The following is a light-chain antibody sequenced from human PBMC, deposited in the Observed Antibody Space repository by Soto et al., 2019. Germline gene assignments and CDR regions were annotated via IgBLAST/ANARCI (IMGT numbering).Light chain of an antibody. CDR2: KAS. J-gene: IGKJ1*01. CDR3: QQYNSYSST. V-gene: IGKV1-5*03. CDR1: ETINRW. Sequence: DIQMTQSPSTLSASVGDTVTITCRASETINRWLAWYQQQSGKAPKLLIYKASTLEGGVPSRFSGSGSGTEFTLTITILQPDYFATYYYQQYNSYSSTFGQGTKVEVK.